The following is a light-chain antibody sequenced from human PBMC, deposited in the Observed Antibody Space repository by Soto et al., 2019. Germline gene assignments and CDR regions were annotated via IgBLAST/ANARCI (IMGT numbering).Light chain of an antibody. CDR2: AAS. J-gene: IGKJ4*01. V-gene: IGKV1-39*01. Sequence: SRMTQSPSPLSTSVVEMVTIPCRASKTISTFLNWYQQKPGQAPRLMIYAASRMQSGVPARFSGSGAGTDFTLTITSLQPEDFGIYYCQQSYATVRTFGGGTKVEIK. CDR3: QQSYATVRT. CDR1: KTISTF.